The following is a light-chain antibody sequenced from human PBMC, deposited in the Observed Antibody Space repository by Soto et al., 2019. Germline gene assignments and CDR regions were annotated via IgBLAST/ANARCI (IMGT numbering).Light chain of an antibody. CDR1: QSIGRW. V-gene: IGKV1-5*01. CDR2: DVY. CDR3: QQYDSYSLT. Sequence: DIQMTQSPSTLSASVGDRVTITCRASQSIGRWLAWYQQKPGKAPNLLIYDVYNLEGGVPSRFSGSGSETEFTLTIGSLQPDDFATYYCQQYDSYSLTFGGGTKVDIK. J-gene: IGKJ4*01.